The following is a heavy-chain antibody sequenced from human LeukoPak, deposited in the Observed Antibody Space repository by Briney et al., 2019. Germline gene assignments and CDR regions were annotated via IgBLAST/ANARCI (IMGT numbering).Heavy chain of an antibody. CDR3: ARGSSTSFGDAFDI. CDR1: GGSISSYNW. D-gene: IGHD2-2*01. CDR2: IYHSGST. J-gene: IGHJ3*02. Sequence: SETLSLTCVVSGGSISSYNWWSWVRQPPGKGLEWIGEIYHSGSTNYNPSLKSRVTISVDTSKNQFSLKLSSVTAADTAVYYCARGSSTSFGDAFDIWGQGTMVTVSS. V-gene: IGHV4-4*02.